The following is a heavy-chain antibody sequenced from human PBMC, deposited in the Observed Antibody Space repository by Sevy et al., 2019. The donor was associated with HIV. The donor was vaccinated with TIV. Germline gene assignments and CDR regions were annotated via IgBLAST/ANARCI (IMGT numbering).Heavy chain of an antibody. Sequence: SETLSLTCAVYGGSFSGYYWNWIRHPPGKALEWIGEINHSGSTNYNPSLTSRVPISVGTSKNQFSLKLNSVTAAATAVYYCARAPPVVVVPGAPSWFDPWGQGTLVTVSS. CDR2: INHSGST. V-gene: IGHV4-34*01. J-gene: IGHJ5*02. CDR1: GGSFSGYY. CDR3: ARAPPVVVVPGAPSWFDP. D-gene: IGHD2-2*01.